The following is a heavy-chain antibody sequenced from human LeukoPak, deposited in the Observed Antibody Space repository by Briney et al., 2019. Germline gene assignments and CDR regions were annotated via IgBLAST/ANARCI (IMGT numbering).Heavy chain of an antibody. Sequence: GGSLRLSCAASGFTFSSNEMNWVRQAPGKGLEWVSYISSSGSTIYYADSVKGRFTISRDNAKNSLYLQMNSLRAEDTAVYYSARVGPGYSSGWYGSQTDPFDIWGQGTMVTASS. CDR2: ISSSGSTI. D-gene: IGHD6-19*01. J-gene: IGHJ3*02. CDR1: GFTFSSNE. V-gene: IGHV3-48*03. CDR3: ARVGPGYSSGWYGSQTDPFDI.